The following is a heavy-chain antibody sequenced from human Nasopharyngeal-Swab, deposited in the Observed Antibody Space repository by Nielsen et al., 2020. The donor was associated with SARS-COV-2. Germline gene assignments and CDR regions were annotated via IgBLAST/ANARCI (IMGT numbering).Heavy chain of an antibody. CDR2: ITGSGGTT. V-gene: IGHV3-23*01. J-gene: IGHJ3*02. CDR3: AGGSSGYSYAFDI. CDR1: GFTFSSYA. D-gene: IGHD3-22*01. Sequence: SCAASGFTFSSYAMTWVRQAPGKGLEWLSSITGSGGTTYYTDSVKGRFTISRDNSRNTLYLQMNSLRAEDTAIYYCAGGSSGYSYAFDIWGQGTMVTVSS.